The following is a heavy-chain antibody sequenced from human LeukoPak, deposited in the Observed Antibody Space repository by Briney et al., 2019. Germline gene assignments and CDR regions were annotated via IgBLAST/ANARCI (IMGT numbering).Heavy chain of an antibody. D-gene: IGHD5-12*01. CDR1: EFTFSNHG. J-gene: IGHJ4*02. Sequence: GGSLRLSCAASEFTFSNHGMHWVRQAPGKGLEWVAFIQNRGSFEKYADSVRGRFSISRDDSKNTLYLQMNSLRADDTAMYYCAKDSGYDFLDYWGQGTLVTVSS. CDR3: AKDSGYDFLDY. V-gene: IGHV3-30*02. CDR2: IQNRGSFE.